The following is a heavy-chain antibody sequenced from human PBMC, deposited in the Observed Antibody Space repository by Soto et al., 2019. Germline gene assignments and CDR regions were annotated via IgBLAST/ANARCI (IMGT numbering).Heavy chain of an antibody. D-gene: IGHD1-1*01. J-gene: IGHJ4*02. Sequence: QITLKESAPTLVKPTQTLTLTCTFSGFSLTSRPMGVGWIRQPPGKALEWLAFIYWDDDKRYSPSLRSRLSITKDTYGTQVVLTMTNMDPVDTATYYCAHRLAGYNWNGGYFDYWGQGVLVTVSS. CDR2: IYWDDDK. V-gene: IGHV2-5*02. CDR1: GFSLTSRPMG. CDR3: AHRLAGYNWNGGYFDY.